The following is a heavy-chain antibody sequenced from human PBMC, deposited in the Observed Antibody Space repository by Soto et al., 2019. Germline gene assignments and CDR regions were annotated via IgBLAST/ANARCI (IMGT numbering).Heavy chain of an antibody. CDR1: GLGFTTCS. CDR3: AKDLSPLYYYYGMDV. J-gene: IGHJ6*02. V-gene: IGHV3-23*01. CDR2: ITGNGHNT. Sequence: XSLRLSCSACGLGFTTCSMRWVPQPPGKGLEWVSGITGNGHNTYYAESVKGRFTISRDNSKNTLYLQMDSLRAEDAAEYYCAKDLSPLYYYYGMDVWGQGTTVTVSS.